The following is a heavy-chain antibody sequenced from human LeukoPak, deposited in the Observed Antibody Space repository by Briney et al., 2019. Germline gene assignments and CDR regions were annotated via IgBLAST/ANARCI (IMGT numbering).Heavy chain of an antibody. D-gene: IGHD2-2*03. Sequence: GGSLRLSCAASGFTFSSYAMSWVRQAPGKGVEWGSGISGSGPYTFYTDSVKGRFTISRDSSKNTLYLQMNSLRAEDTALYYCAKHGYCSGISCFFDFWGQGTLVTVSS. V-gene: IGHV3-23*01. CDR2: ISGSGPYT. CDR3: AKHGYCSGISCFFDF. J-gene: IGHJ4*02. CDR1: GFTFSSYA.